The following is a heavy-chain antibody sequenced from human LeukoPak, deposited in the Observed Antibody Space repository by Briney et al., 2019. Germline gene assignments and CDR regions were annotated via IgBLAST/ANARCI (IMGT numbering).Heavy chain of an antibody. V-gene: IGHV3-30-3*01. Sequence: GGSLRLSCAASGFTFSTYAMNWVRQAPGEGLDWVALISYDGTYKSYADSVKGRFTISRDNSKNTLYLQMNSLRTEDTAMYYCARDPNWRYDYEEVLFDPWGQGTLVTVSS. CDR1: GFTFSTYA. CDR3: ARDPNWRYDYEEVLFDP. D-gene: IGHD4-17*01. CDR2: ISYDGTYK. J-gene: IGHJ5*02.